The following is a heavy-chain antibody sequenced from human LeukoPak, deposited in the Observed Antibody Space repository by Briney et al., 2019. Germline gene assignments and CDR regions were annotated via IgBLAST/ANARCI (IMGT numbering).Heavy chain of an antibody. CDR3: ARDQQPEVPTSDSSPSA. D-gene: IGHD2-2*01. Sequence: GGSLRLSCAASGFTFSSYGMPWVRQAPGKGLEWVAVISYDGSNKYYADSVKGRFTISRDNAKNSLHLQMNILRADDTAVYYCARDQQPEVPTSDSSPSAWGQGTLVTVSS. CDR2: ISYDGSNK. V-gene: IGHV3-30*03. CDR1: GFTFSSYG. J-gene: IGHJ5*02.